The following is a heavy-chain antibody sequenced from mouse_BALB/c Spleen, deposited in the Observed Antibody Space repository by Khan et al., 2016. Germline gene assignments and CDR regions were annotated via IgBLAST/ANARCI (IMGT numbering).Heavy chain of an antibody. CDR3: SRGVYDYEFAY. Sequence: VQLQQPGAELVKPGASVKLSCTVSGFNIKDTYMHWVNQRPEQGLEWIGRIDPANGNTKYDPKFQDKATITADTSSNTAYLQLSSLTSEDTAVYYCSRGVYDYEFAYWSQGTLVTVSA. V-gene: IGHV14-3*02. CDR1: GFNIKDTY. J-gene: IGHJ3*01. D-gene: IGHD2-4*01. CDR2: IDPANGNT.